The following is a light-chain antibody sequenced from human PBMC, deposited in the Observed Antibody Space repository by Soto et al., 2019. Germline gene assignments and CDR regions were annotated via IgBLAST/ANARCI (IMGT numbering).Light chain of an antibody. CDR1: EGISSY. CDR3: QQLNGYPPWT. CDR2: AAS. V-gene: IGKV1-9*01. J-gene: IGKJ1*01. Sequence: DIQLTQSPSFLSASVGDRVTITCRASEGISSYVAWYQQKPGKAPELLIYAASTLQSGVPSRFSGSGSGTEFTLPISSLQPEDFATYYCQQLNGYPPWTFGQGTKVEIK.